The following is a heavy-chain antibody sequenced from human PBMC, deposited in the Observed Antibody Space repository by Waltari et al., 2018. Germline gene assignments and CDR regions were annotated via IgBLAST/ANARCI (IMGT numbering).Heavy chain of an antibody. CDR1: GSSFSTHD. CDR2: ISSDGKYD. CDR3: ARDRGSHCSSSSCYDTFDY. J-gene: IGHJ4*02. V-gene: IGHV3-30*01. Sequence: HVHLVQAGGAGVQPGQSLKLSCVDPGSSFSTHDLHWVGEAPGKGLDWVAVISSDGKYDYDSDSVRGRFTISRDNSKNTLYLQMDNLRAGDTAVYYCARDRGSHCSSSSCYDTFDYWGQGTLVTVSS. D-gene: IGHD2-2*01.